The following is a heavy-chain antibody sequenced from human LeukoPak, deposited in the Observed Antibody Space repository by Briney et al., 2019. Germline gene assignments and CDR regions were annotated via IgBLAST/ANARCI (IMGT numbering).Heavy chain of an antibody. J-gene: IGHJ4*02. CDR3: ARVSAAWFGELLRPADFDY. Sequence: PSETLSLTCAVSGYSISSGYYWGWTRQPPGKGLEWIGSIYHSGSTYYNPSLKSRVTISVDTSKNQFSLKLSSVTAADTAVYYCARVSAAWFGELLRPADFDYWGQGTLVTVSS. D-gene: IGHD3-10*01. CDR1: GYSISSGYY. CDR2: IYHSGST. V-gene: IGHV4-38-2*01.